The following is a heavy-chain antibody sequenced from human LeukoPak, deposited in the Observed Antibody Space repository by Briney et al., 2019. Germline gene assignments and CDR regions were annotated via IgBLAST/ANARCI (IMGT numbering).Heavy chain of an antibody. Sequence: SETLSLTCSVSGASISGYYWSWIRQPPGKGLEWFGHIYYSGSTTYNPSLKSRATISVDTSKSQFSLKLSSVTAADTAVYYCARGPTKNYFDSWGQGTVVTVSS. V-gene: IGHV4-59*01. J-gene: IGHJ4*02. CDR3: ARGPTKNYFDS. CDR1: GASISGYY. CDR2: IYYSGST.